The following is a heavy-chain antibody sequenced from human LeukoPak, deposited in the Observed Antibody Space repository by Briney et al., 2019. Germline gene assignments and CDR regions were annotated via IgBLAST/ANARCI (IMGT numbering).Heavy chain of an antibody. CDR2: IYPGDSDT. CDR1: GCGFTSYW. CDR3: ALQWSQVATIF. J-gene: IGHJ4*02. Sequence: GAALQISSHGAGCGFTSYWIGWGRRMPGKGLEWMGIIYPGDSDTRYSPSFQGQVTISADKSISTAYLQWSSLKASDTAMYYCALQWSQVATIFWGQGTLVTVSS. D-gene: IGHD5-12*01. V-gene: IGHV5-51*01.